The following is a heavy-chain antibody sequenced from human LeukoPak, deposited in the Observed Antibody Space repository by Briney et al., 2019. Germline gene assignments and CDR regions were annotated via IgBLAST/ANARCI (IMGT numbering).Heavy chain of an antibody. Sequence: PGESLKISCKGSGYSFFSYCIGWVRQMPGKGLEWMGIIYPGDSDTRYSPSFQGQVIISADKSITTASLQWSSLKASDTAMYYCVRIGTATTSPMRLWGQGTLVTVSS. J-gene: IGHJ1*01. D-gene: IGHD4-17*01. CDR2: IYPGDSDT. CDR1: GYSFFSYC. V-gene: IGHV5-51*01. CDR3: VRIGTATTSPMRL.